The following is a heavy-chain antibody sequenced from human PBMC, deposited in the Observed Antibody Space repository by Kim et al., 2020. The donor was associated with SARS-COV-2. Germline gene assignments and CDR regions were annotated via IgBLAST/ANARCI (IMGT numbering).Heavy chain of an antibody. CDR1: GGTFSSYA. D-gene: IGHD6-6*01. J-gene: IGHJ2*01. Sequence: SVKVSCKASGGTFSSYAISWVRQAPGQGLEWMGRIIPILGIANYAQKFQGRVTITADKSTSTAYMELSSLRSEDTAVYYCARGKKGYSSSYWYFDLWGRGTLVTVSS. V-gene: IGHV1-69*04. CDR2: IIPILGIA. CDR3: ARGKKGYSSSYWYFDL.